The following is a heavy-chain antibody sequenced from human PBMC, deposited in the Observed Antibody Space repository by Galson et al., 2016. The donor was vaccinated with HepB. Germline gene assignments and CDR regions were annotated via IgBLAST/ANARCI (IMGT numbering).Heavy chain of an antibody. CDR2: IRSKASNYAT. CDR3: TTSLVYYFDY. CDR1: GFTFSGSA. D-gene: IGHD2-21*01. Sequence: SLRLSCAASGFTFSGSAMRWVRQASGKGLEWVGRIRSKASNYATTYAASVKGRFTISRDDSKNTAYLQMNSLKTEDTAVYYCTTSLVYYFDYWGQGTLVTVSS. V-gene: IGHV3-73*01. J-gene: IGHJ4*02.